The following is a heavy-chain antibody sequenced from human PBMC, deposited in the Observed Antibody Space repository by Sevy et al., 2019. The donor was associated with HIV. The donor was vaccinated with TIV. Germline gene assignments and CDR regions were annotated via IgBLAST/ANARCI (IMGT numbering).Heavy chain of an antibody. D-gene: IGHD2-21*01. CDR1: GFPFNDNA. Sequence: GGPLSLSCEAPGFPFNDNALHWVRKVPGKGLEWVSGISWTGRNVAYADSVKGRFTISRDNANHFLYLEMNSLRPEDTAFYYCAKDINRGCDGINCYPYYHYFYGLDVWGQGTTVTVSS. CDR2: ISWTGRNV. V-gene: IGHV3-9*01. CDR3: AKDINRGCDGINCYPYYHYFYGLDV. J-gene: IGHJ6*02.